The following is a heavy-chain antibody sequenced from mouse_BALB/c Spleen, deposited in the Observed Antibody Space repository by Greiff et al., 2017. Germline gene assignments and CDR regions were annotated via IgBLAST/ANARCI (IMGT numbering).Heavy chain of an antibody. CDR1: GFTFSSFG. CDR2: ISSGSSTI. J-gene: IGHJ2*01. V-gene: IGHV5-17*02. CDR3: ERGFGNYVDYFDY. D-gene: IGHD2-1*01. Sequence: EVKVVESGGGLVQPGGSRKLSCAASGFTFSSFGMHWVRQAPEKGLEWVAYISSGSSTIYYADTVKGRFTISRDNPKNTLFLQMTSLRSEDTAMYYCERGFGNYVDYFDYWGQGTTLTVSS.